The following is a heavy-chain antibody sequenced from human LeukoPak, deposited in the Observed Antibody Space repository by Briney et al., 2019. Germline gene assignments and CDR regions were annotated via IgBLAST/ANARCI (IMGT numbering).Heavy chain of an antibody. CDR2: FDPEDGET. J-gene: IGHJ6*02. CDR1: GYTLTELS. Sequence: ASVKVSCKVSGYTLTELSMHWVRQAPGKGLEWMGGFDPEDGETIYAQKFQGRVTMTEDTSTDTAYMELSSLRSEDTAVYYGATTSKDPRRSWLPSYGIDVWGQGTTVTVSS. V-gene: IGHV1-24*01. CDR3: ATTSKDPRRSWLPSYGIDV. D-gene: IGHD6-13*01.